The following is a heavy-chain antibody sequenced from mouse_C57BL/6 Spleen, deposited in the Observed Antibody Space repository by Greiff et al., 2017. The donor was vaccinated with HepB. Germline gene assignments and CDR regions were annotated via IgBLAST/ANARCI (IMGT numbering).Heavy chain of an antibody. D-gene: IGHD1-1*01. J-gene: IGHJ1*03. CDR1: GYAFSSYW. V-gene: IGHV1-80*01. CDR2: IYPGDGDT. Sequence: QVQLQQSGAELMKPGASVKISCKASGYAFSSYWMNWVKQRPGKGLEWIGQIYPGDGDTNYNGKFKGKATLTADKSSSTAYMQLSSLTSEDSAVYFCARSPLYYYGSSSYWYFDVWGTGTTVTVSS. CDR3: ARSPLYYYGSSSYWYFDV.